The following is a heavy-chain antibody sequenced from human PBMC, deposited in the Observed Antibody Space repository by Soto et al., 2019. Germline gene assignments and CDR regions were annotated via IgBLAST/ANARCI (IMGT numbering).Heavy chain of an antibody. CDR2: IYWNDDK. CDR3: AHXFIPGIAAAGPWYWFDP. Sequence: GSGPTLVNPTQTLTLTCTFSGFSLSTSGVGVGWIRQPPGKALEWLALIYWNDDKRYSPSLKSRLTITKDTSKNQVVLTMTNMDPVDTATYYCAHXFIPGIAAAGPWYWFDPWGQGTLVTVSS. CDR1: GFSLSTSGVG. D-gene: IGHD6-13*01. J-gene: IGHJ5*02. V-gene: IGHV2-5*01.